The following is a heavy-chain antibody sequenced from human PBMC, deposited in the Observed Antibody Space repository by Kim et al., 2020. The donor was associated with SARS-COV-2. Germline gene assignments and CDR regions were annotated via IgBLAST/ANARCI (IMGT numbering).Heavy chain of an antibody. Sequence: GGSLRLSCAASGFTFSSYAMSWVRQAPGKGLEWVSAISGSGGSTYYADSVKGRFTISRDNSKNTLYLQMNSLRAEDTAVYYCAKTWELAYYYYGMDVWGQGTTVTVSS. D-gene: IGHD1-26*01. CDR1: GFTFSSYA. CDR3: AKTWELAYYYYGMDV. V-gene: IGHV3-23*01. J-gene: IGHJ6*02. CDR2: ISGSGGST.